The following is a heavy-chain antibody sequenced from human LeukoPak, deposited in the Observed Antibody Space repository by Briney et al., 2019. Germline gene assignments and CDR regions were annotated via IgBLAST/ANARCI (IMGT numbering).Heavy chain of an antibody. D-gene: IGHD6-13*01. J-gene: IGHJ5*02. CDR2: ITFSGRTI. V-gene: IGHV3-11*01. CDR1: GFSFSDYH. CDR3: ARLGSSWPNWFDP. Sequence: NPGGSLRLSCAASGFSFSDYHMIWIRQPPGKGLEWVSYITFSGRTIHYADSVKGRFTISRANARSSLYLQMNSLRAEDTAVYYCARLGSSWPNWFDPWGQGTLVTVSS.